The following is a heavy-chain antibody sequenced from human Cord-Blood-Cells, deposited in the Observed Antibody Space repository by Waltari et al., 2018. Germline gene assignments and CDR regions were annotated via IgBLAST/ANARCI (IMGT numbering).Heavy chain of an antibody. D-gene: IGHD3-3*01. CDR1: GYTFTAYY. CDR2: VYPEDGET. Sequence: EVQLVQSGAEVKKPGATVKIPCKVPGYTFTAYYMHWVQQAPGKGLEWMGLVYPEDGETIYAEKFQGRVTITADTSTDTAYMELSSLRSEDTAVYYCATADTIFGVAPGGFDPWGQGTLVTVSS. V-gene: IGHV1-69-2*01. J-gene: IGHJ5*02. CDR3: ATADTIFGVAPGGFDP.